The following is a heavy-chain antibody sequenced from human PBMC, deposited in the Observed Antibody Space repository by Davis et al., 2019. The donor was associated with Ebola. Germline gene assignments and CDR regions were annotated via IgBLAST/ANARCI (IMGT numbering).Heavy chain of an antibody. CDR3: AREGFYFYGLDV. CDR1: GFTFSSYW. V-gene: IGHV3-7*01. D-gene: IGHD2/OR15-2a*01. Sequence: GGSLRLSCAASGFTFSSYWMSWVRQAPGKGLEWVANIKQDGSEKYYVDSVKGRFTIARDNAKNLLILEMSSLRAEDTAVYYCAREGFYFYGLDVWGQGTTVTVSS. CDR2: IKQDGSEK. J-gene: IGHJ6*02.